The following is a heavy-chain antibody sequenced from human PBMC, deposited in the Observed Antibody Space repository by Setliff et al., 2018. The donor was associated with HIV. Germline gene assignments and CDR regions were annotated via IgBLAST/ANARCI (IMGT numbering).Heavy chain of an antibody. J-gene: IGHJ6*03. Sequence: SAASGFTFSDHYMDWVRQAPGKGLEWVGRSRNKPNSYTTEYAASVKGRFTISRDDSKNSLYLQMNSLKTEDTAVYYCARGRLLWSGSYYYYYMDVWGKGTTVTVSS. CDR3: ARGRLLWSGSYYYYYMDV. CDR2: SRNKPNSYTT. D-gene: IGHD3-10*01. V-gene: IGHV3-72*01. CDR1: GFTFSDHY.